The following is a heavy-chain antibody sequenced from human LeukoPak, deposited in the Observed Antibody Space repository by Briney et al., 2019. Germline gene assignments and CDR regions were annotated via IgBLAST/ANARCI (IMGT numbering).Heavy chain of an antibody. CDR2: VYTGVST. Sequence: PSETLSLTCSVSGGSISGVTYYWNWLRQPAGKRLEWIGRVYTGVSTTYNPSLEGRVTISVDPSKNHFSLKLSSVTAADTAVYYCARQGFITMIVVPKEDYWGQGTLVTVSS. V-gene: IGHV4-61*02. CDR1: GGSISGVTYY. J-gene: IGHJ4*02. CDR3: ARQGFITMIVVPKEDY. D-gene: IGHD3-22*01.